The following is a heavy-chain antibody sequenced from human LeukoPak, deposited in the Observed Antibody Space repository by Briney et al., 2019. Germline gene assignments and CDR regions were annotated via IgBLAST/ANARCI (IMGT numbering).Heavy chain of an antibody. Sequence: ASVKVSCKASGYTFTNYGISWVRQAPEQGLEWMGWISAYNGNTNYAQKVQDRVTMTTDTSTSTAYMELRSLRSDDMAVYYCARLNNVGYYDSSGYYTWGQGTLVTVSS. CDR2: ISAYNGNT. V-gene: IGHV1-18*03. J-gene: IGHJ5*02. CDR3: ARLNNVGYYDSSGYYT. CDR1: GYTFTNYG. D-gene: IGHD3-22*01.